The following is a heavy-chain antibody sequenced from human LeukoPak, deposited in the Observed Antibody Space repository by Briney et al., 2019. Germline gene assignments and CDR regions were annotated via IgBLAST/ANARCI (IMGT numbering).Heavy chain of an antibody. CDR3: ARRKVPAVRPGWFDP. CDR2: IYYSGST. Sequence: PSETLSLTCTVSGYSISTIYYWGWIRQPPGQGLEWIGSIYYSGSTYYNPSLKSRVTISVDTSKNQFSLKLSSVTAADTAVYYCARRKVPAVRPGWFDPWGQGTLVTVSS. D-gene: IGHD2-2*01. V-gene: IGHV4-38-2*02. CDR1: GYSISTIYY. J-gene: IGHJ5*02.